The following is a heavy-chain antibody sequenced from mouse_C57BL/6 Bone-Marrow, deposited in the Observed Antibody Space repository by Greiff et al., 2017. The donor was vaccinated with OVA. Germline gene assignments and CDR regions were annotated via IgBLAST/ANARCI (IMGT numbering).Heavy chain of an antibody. CDR1: GFTFSDYG. Sequence: DVMLVESGGGLVQPGGSLKLSCAASGFTFSDYGMAGVRQAPRKGPEWVAFISNLAYSIYYADTVTGRFTISRENAKNTLYLEMSSLRSEDTAMYYCARRGGYYGSFDYWGQGTTLTVSS. D-gene: IGHD1-1*01. CDR2: ISNLAYSI. CDR3: ARRGGYYGSFDY. J-gene: IGHJ2*01. V-gene: IGHV5-15*04.